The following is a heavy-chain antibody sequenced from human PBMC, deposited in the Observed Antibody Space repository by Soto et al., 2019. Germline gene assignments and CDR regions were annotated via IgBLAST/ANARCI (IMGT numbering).Heavy chain of an antibody. Sequence: GGSLRLSCAASGFTVSSNYMSWVRQAPGKGLEWVSVIYSGGSTYYADSVKGRFTISRDNSKNTLYLQMNSLRAEGTAVYYCASDQWFGETLYFQHWGQGTLVTVSS. CDR1: GFTVSSNY. J-gene: IGHJ1*01. V-gene: IGHV3-66*01. D-gene: IGHD3-10*01. CDR2: IYSGGST. CDR3: ASDQWFGETLYFQH.